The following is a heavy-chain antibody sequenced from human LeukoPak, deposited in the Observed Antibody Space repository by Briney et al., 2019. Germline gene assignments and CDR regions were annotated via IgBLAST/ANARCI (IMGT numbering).Heavy chain of an antibody. D-gene: IGHD3-16*02. CDR3: ARVSSRDDYIWGSYLDY. Sequence: GGSLRLSCAASGTSLRRHGMHWVRQAPGKGLEWVAVIWYDGSNKYYADSVKGRFTISRDNSKNTLYLQMNSLRAEDTAVYYCARVSSRDDYIWGSYLDYWGQGTLVTVSS. CDR1: GTSLRRHG. J-gene: IGHJ4*02. CDR2: IWYDGSNK. V-gene: IGHV3-33*08.